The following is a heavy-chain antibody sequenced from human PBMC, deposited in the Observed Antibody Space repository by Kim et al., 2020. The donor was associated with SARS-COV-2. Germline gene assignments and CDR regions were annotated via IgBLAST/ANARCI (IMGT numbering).Heavy chain of an antibody. D-gene: IGHD5-12*01. CDR3: AKGGGYSGYAKRNYYYYGMDV. Sequence: FTISRDNSKNTLYLQMNSLRAEDTAVYYCAKGGGYSGYAKRNYYYYGMDVWGQGTTVTVSS. J-gene: IGHJ6*02. V-gene: IGHV3-30*02.